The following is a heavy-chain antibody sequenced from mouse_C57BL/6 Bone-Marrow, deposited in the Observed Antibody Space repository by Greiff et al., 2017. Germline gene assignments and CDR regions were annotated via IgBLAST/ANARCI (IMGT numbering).Heavy chain of an antibody. Sequence: VQLQQPGAELVRPGSSVKLSCKASGYTFTSYWMHWVKQRPIQGLEWIGNIDPSDSETHYNQKFKDKATLTVDKSSSTAYMQLSSLTYEDSAVYYCARGLGRGRFAYWGQGTLVTVSA. V-gene: IGHV1-52*01. CDR1: GYTFTSYW. D-gene: IGHD4-1*01. J-gene: IGHJ3*01. CDR2: IDPSDSET. CDR3: ARGLGRGRFAY.